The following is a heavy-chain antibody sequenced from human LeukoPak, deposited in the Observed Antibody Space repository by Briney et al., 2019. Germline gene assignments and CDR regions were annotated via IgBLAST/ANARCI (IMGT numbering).Heavy chain of an antibody. CDR2: IYYSGST. Sequence: SCAASGFIFSGYYMHWVRQTPGKGLEWIGSIYYSGSTYYNPSLKSRVTISVDTSKNQFSLKLSSVTAADTAVYYCASYYDLDYWGQGTLVTVSS. CDR3: ASYYDLDY. D-gene: IGHD3-22*01. J-gene: IGHJ4*02. CDR1: GFIFSGYY. V-gene: IGHV4-38-2*01.